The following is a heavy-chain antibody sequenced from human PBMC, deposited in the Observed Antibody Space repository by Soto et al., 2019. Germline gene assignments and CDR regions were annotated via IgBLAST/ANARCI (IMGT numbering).Heavy chain of an antibody. CDR1: GFTFSSYA. V-gene: IGHV3-30-3*01. J-gene: IGHJ4*02. CDR3: ARVKPYCSGGSCYYFDY. CDR2: ISYDGSNK. Sequence: QVQLVESGGGVVQPGRSLRLSCAASGFTFSSYAMHWVHQAPGKGLEWVAVISYDGSNKYYADSVKGRFTISRDNSKNTLYLQMNSLRAEDTAVYYCARVKPYCSGGSCYYFDYWGQGTLVTVSS. D-gene: IGHD2-15*01.